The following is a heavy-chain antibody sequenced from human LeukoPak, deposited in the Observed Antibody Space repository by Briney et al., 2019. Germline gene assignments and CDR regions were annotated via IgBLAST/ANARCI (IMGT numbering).Heavy chain of an antibody. CDR1: GFTFSSYS. J-gene: IGHJ4*02. V-gene: IGHV3-21*01. D-gene: IGHD4-17*01. CDR2: ISSSSSYI. Sequence: NPGGSLRLSCAASGFTFSSYSMNWVRQAPGKGLEWVSSISSSSSYIYYADSVKGRSTISRDNAKNSLYLQMNSLRAEDTAVYYCARGSHDYGDYVSFDYWGQGTLVTVSS. CDR3: ARGSHDYGDYVSFDY.